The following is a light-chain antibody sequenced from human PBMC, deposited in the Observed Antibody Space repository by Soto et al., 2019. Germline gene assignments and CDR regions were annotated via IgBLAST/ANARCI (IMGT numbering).Light chain of an antibody. Sequence: EIVLTQSPGTLSLSPGERASLSCRASQSVSSNYLAWFQQKPGQAPRLLSSYPSSRATGIPDRFSGSGSGTEFTLTISSLQSEDFAVYYCRQYNNWPPITFGQGTRLEIK. CDR2: YPS. V-gene: IGKV3-20*01. J-gene: IGKJ5*01. CDR1: QSVSSNY. CDR3: RQYNNWPPIT.